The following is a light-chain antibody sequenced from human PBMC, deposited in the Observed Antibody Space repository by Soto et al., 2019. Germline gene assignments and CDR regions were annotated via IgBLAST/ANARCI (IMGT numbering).Light chain of an antibody. J-gene: IGLJ2*01. V-gene: IGLV3-9*01. CDR2: SDS. CDR3: QVWERSSDVA. Sequence: SSELTQPLSVSVALGQTATISCTGSNIDNKNVHWYQQRPGQAPVLVIYSDSNRPSEIPERFSGSNWGNKATLTISRAQAGDEADYYCQVWERSSDVAFGGGTQLTVL. CDR1: NIDNKN.